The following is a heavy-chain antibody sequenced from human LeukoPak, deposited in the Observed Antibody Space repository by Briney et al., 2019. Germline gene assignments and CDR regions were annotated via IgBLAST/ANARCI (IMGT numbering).Heavy chain of an antibody. V-gene: IGHV4-31*03. CDR2: IYYSGST. Sequence: SETLSLTCTVSGGSISSGGYYWSWIRQHPGKGLEWIGYIYYSGSTYYNPFLKSRVTISVDTSKNQFSLKLSSVTAADTAVYYCAKDSRYDSSGYSPLDYYYYGRDVWGQGTTVTVSS. CDR1: GGSISSGGYY. J-gene: IGHJ6*02. CDR3: AKDSRYDSSGYSPLDYYYYGRDV. D-gene: IGHD3-22*01.